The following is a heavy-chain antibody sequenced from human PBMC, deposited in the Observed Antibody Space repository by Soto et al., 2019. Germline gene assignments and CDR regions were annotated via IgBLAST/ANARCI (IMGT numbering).Heavy chain of an antibody. CDR2: ISSSSSTI. J-gene: IGHJ3*02. CDR3: VRAPSSGWYGGDAFDI. Sequence: QPGGSLRLSCAASGFTFNTYNMNWVRQAPGKGLEWVSYISSSSSTIYYADSVKGRFTISRDNAKNSLYLQMNSLRAEDTAVYYCVRAPSSGWYGGDAFDIWGQGTTVTVSS. D-gene: IGHD6-19*01. CDR1: GFTFNTYN. V-gene: IGHV3-48*01.